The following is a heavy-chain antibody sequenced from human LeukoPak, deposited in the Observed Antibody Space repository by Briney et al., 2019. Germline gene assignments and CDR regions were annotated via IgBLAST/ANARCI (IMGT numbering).Heavy chain of an antibody. CDR1: GGTFSSYA. Sequence: SSVTASCKASGGTFSSYAISWVRQAPGQGLEWMGGIIPIFGTANYAQKFQGRVTITADESTSTAYMELSSLRSEDTAVYYCAGSYYNGPFDYWGERPLASVSS. D-gene: IGHD3-10*01. V-gene: IGHV1-69*13. CDR2: IIPIFGTA. CDR3: AGSYYNGPFDY. J-gene: IGHJ4*01.